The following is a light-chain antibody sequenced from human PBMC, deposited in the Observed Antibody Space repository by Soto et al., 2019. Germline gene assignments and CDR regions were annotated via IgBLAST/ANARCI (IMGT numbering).Light chain of an antibody. CDR3: SSYTSSSTYV. V-gene: IGLV2-14*03. J-gene: IGLJ1*01. CDR1: SSVVGAYNY. CDR2: HVT. Sequence: QSALTQPASVSGSPGQSIAISYTGTSSVVGAYNYVSWYQHHPGKAPKLMIYHVTNRPSGVSGRFSGSKSGNTASLTISGLQADDEADYYCSSYTSSSTYVFGTGTKVTVL.